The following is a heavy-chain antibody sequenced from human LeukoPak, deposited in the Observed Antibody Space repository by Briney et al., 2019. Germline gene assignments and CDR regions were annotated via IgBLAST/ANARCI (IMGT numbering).Heavy chain of an antibody. Sequence: SETLSLTCTVSGGSISSYYWSWIRQPPGKGLEWIGYIYYSGSTNYNPSLKSRVTISVDTSKNQFSLKLSSVTAADTAVYYCARQRGYSGYGGYYYYGMDVWGQGTTVTVSS. J-gene: IGHJ6*02. CDR1: GGSISSYY. D-gene: IGHD5-12*01. CDR3: ARQRGYSGYGGYYYYGMDV. V-gene: IGHV4-59*01. CDR2: IYYSGST.